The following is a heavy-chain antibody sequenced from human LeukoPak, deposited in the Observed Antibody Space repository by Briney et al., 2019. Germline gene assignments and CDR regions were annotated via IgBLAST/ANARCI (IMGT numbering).Heavy chain of an antibody. V-gene: IGHV4-39*07. CDR1: GGSISSSSYY. J-gene: IGHJ3*02. CDR3: ADSEYLYYDILTGYYSGAFDI. Sequence: SETLSLTCTVSGGSISSSSYYWGWIRQPPGKGLEWIGSIYYSGGTYYNPSLKSRVTISVDTSKNQFSLKLSSVTAADTAVYYCADSEYLYYDILTGYYSGAFDIWGQGTMVTVSS. CDR2: IYYSGGT. D-gene: IGHD3-9*01.